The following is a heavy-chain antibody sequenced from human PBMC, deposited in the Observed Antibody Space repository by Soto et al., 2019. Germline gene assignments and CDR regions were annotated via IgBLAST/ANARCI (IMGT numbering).Heavy chain of an antibody. D-gene: IGHD1-26*01. J-gene: IGHJ4*02. CDR1: GYSFTNYW. CDR3: ARGGSPYYFDS. Sequence: GESLKISCKGSGYSFTNYWIGWVRQMPGKGLEWMGIIFPRDSDTRYSPSFQGQVTISADKSISTAYLQWSSLKATDTAMYYCARGGSPYYFDSWGQGTLVTVSS. V-gene: IGHV5-51*01. CDR2: IFPRDSDT.